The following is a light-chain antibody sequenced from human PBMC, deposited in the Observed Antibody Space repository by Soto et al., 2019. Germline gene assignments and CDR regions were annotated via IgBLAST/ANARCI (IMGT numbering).Light chain of an antibody. Sequence: QSALTQPRSVSGSPGQSVTISCTGTSSDIGGYNHVSWYQQHPGKAPKLMIYDVTKRPSGVPDRFSGSKSGNTASLTISGLQAEDEAEYYCCSDAGSFTLVFGGGTKLTVL. CDR2: DVT. CDR1: SSDIGGYNH. V-gene: IGLV2-11*01. J-gene: IGLJ2*01. CDR3: CSDAGSFTLV.